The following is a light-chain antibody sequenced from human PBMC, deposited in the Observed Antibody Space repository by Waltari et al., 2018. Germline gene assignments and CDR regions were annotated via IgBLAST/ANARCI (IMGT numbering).Light chain of an antibody. CDR1: SSDVGGYTY. J-gene: IGLJ3*02. CDR2: DFT. Sequence: QSALTQPASVSGSPGQSITISCTGTSSDVGGYTYVSWYQQPPGKAPKLMIYDFTTRPSGVSNRFSGSKSVNTASLTISGLQAEDEADYYRSSYTSSSTWVFGGGTKLTVL. CDR3: SSYTSSSTWV. V-gene: IGLV2-14*03.